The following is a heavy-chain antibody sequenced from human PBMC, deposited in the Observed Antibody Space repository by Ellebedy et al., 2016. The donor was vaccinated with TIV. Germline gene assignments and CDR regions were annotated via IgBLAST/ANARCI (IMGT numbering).Heavy chain of an antibody. CDR2: MNPKSGNT. J-gene: IGHJ5*02. Sequence: AASVKVSCKASGYTFPNFDINWVRQASGQGLEWMGWMNPKSGNTVYSRKFQGRFTLTGNTPMNTAYLDLTSLRSEDSAVYNCTRGGNTGDQKWFDPWGQGTLVIVS. V-gene: IGHV1-8*02. CDR1: GYTFPNFD. D-gene: IGHD1/OR15-1a*01. CDR3: TRGGNTGDQKWFDP.